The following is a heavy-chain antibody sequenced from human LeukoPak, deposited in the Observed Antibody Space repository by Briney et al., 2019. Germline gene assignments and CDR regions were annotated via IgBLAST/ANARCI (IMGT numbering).Heavy chain of an antibody. CDR2: IYYSGST. V-gene: IGHV4-39*07. J-gene: IGHJ5*02. CDR3: AREAYQEWLLLAGGSKLNWFDP. CDR1: GGSISSSSYY. Sequence: SETLSLTCTVSGGSISSSSYYWGWIRQPPGKGLEWIGSIYYSGSTYYNPSLKSRVTISVDTSKNQFSLKLSSVTAADTAVYYCAREAYQEWLLLAGGSKLNWFDPWDQGTLVTVSS. D-gene: IGHD3-3*01.